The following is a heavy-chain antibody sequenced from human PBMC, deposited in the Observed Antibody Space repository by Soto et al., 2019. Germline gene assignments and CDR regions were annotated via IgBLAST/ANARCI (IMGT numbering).Heavy chain of an antibody. V-gene: IGHV4-31*03. J-gene: IGHJ4*02. CDR2: IYYSGST. CDR1: GGSISSGGYY. Sequence: QVQLQESGPGLVKPSQTLSLTCTVSGGSISSGGYYWSWLRQHPGKGLEWIGYIYYSGSTYYNPSLKSRFTISVDTSKNQFSLKLSSVTAADTAVYYCVGRQTKPADIDYWGQGTLVTVSS. CDR3: VGRQTKPADIDY.